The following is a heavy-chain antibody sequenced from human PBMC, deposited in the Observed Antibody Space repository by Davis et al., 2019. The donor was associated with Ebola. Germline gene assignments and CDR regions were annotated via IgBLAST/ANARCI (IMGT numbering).Heavy chain of an antibody. D-gene: IGHD6-19*01. CDR2: ISYDGSNK. V-gene: IGHV3-30*18. Sequence: PGGSLRLSCAASGFTYSRYGMHWVRQAPGKGLEWVAVISYDGSNKYYADSVKGRFTIYRDNSKNTLYLQMNSLRAEDTAVYYCAKDRGLWLEDVVDWGQGTLVTVSS. CDR1: GFTYSRYG. J-gene: IGHJ4*02. CDR3: AKDRGLWLEDVVD.